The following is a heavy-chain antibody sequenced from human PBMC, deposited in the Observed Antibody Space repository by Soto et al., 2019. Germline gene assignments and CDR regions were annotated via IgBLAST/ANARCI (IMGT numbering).Heavy chain of an antibody. CDR3: ARHGVVVPAAMFWFDP. D-gene: IGHD2-2*01. V-gene: IGHV4-59*08. Sequence: SETLSLTCTVSGSSISSYYWSWLRQPPGKGLEWIGYIYYSGSTNYNPSLKSRVTISVDTSKNQFSLKLSSVTAADTAVYYCARHGVVVPAAMFWFDPWGQGTLVTVSS. J-gene: IGHJ5*02. CDR1: GSSISSYY. CDR2: IYYSGST.